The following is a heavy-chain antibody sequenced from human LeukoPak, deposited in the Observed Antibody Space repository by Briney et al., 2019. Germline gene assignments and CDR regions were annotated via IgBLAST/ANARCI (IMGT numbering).Heavy chain of an antibody. J-gene: IGHJ4*02. Sequence: SVKVSCKASGGTFSSYAISWVRQAPGQGLEWMGRIILILGIANYAQKFQGRVTITADKSTSTAYMELSSLRSEDTAVYYCAREAYSGSSDYWGQGTLVTVSS. V-gene: IGHV1-69*04. D-gene: IGHD1-26*01. CDR3: AREAYSGSSDY. CDR1: GGTFSSYA. CDR2: IILILGIA.